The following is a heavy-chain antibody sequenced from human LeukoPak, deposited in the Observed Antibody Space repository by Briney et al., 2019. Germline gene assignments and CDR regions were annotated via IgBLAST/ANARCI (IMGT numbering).Heavy chain of an antibody. CDR1: EFTFSGSA. CDR3: TGRAPYFDILTGYYRDYYYGVDV. V-gene: IGHV3-73*01. D-gene: IGHD3-9*01. Sequence: GGSLRLSCAASEFTFSGSAIHWVRQASGKGLEWVGRIRNKVNNYATAYAASVKGRFTISRDDSKNTAYLQMSSLKTEDTAVYYCTGRAPYFDILTGYYRDYYYGVDVWGQGTTVTVSS. CDR2: IRNKVNNYAT. J-gene: IGHJ6*02.